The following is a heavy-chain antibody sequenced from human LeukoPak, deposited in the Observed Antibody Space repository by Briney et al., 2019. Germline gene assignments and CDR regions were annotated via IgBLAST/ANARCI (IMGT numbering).Heavy chain of an antibody. V-gene: IGHV1-69*13. CDR3: ARGRLRYFDWALSSNSMLH. Sequence: ASVKVSCKASGGTFSSYAISWVRQAPGQGLEWMGGIIPIFGTANYAQKFQGRVTITADESTSTAYMELSRLRSDDTAVYYCARGRLRYFDWALSSNSMLHWGQGTLVTVSS. J-gene: IGHJ4*02. CDR1: GGTFSSYA. CDR2: IIPIFGTA. D-gene: IGHD3-9*01.